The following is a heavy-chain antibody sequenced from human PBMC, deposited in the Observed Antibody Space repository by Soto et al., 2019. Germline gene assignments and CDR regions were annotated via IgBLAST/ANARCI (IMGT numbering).Heavy chain of an antibody. CDR2: IYYSGST. D-gene: IGHD4-17*01. J-gene: IGHJ3*02. CDR3: ARRYGYAFDI. Sequence: PSETLSLTCTVAGGSISSYYWSWIRQPPGKGLEWIGYIYYSGSTNYNPSLKSRVTISVDTSKNQFSLKLSSVTAADTAVYYCARRYGYAFDIWGQGTMVTVSS. CDR1: GGSISSYY. V-gene: IGHV4-59*01.